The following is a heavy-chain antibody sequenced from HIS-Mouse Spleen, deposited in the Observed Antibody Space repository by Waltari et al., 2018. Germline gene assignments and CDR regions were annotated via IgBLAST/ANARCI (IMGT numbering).Heavy chain of an antibody. J-gene: IGHJ4*02. CDR3: ASGVVVAATAVHFDY. Sequence: QLQLQESGPGLVKPSETLSLTCTVSGGSISSSSYYWGWIRQPPGTGLGWIGSIYYSGRTYYNPSLKSRVTISVDTSKNQFSLKLSSVTAADTAVYYCASGVVVAATAVHFDYWGQGTLVTVSS. CDR1: GGSISSSSYY. V-gene: IGHV4-39*07. D-gene: IGHD2-15*01. CDR2: IYYSGRT.